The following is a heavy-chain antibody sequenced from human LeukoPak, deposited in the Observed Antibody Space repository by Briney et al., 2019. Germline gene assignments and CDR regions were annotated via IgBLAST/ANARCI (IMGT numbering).Heavy chain of an antibody. J-gene: IGHJ5*02. D-gene: IGHD7-27*01. CDR1: GGSFSGYY. V-gene: IGHV4-34*01. Sequence: PSETLSLTCAVYGGSFSGYYWSWIRQPPGKGLEWIGEINHSGSTNYNPSLKSRVTISVDTSKNQFSLKLSSVTAADTAVYYCARDGATGDFRYDWFDPWGQGTLVTVSS. CDR2: INHSGST. CDR3: ARDGATGDFRYDWFDP.